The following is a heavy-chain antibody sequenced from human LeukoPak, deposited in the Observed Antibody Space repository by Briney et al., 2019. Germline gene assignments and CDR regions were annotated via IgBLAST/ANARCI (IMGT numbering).Heavy chain of an antibody. CDR1: GYTFTGYY. D-gene: IGHD1-26*01. V-gene: IGHV1-2*02. Sequence: ASVKVSCKASGYTFTGYYLHSVRQAPGQGLEWMGCVNPNSGDTNYAQKFQGSVTMNRDTSISTVYMELSRLRSDDTAVYYCARASGSYWWFDSWGQGTLVTVSS. CDR2: VNPNSGDT. CDR3: ARASGSYWWFDS. J-gene: IGHJ5*01.